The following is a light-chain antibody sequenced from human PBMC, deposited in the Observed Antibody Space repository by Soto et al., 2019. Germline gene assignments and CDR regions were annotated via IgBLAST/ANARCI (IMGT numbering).Light chain of an antibody. J-gene: IGKJ1*01. CDR2: DAS. CDR3: QQRSNWPTWT. V-gene: IGKV3-11*01. CDR1: QSVSSY. Sequence: EIVLTQSPATLSLSPGERATLSCRASQSVSSYLAWYQKKPGQAPRLLIYDASNRATGIPARFSGSGSGTDLTLTISSLEPEDFAVYYCQQRSNWPTWTFGQGTKVDI.